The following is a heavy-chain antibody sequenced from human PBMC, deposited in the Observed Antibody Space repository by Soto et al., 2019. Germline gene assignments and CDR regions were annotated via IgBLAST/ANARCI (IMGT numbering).Heavy chain of an antibody. CDR2: ISYDGSNK. CDR3: AKDQGGLNYYGSGSYYYYYGMDV. Sequence: GGSLRLSCAASGFTFSSYGMHWVRQAPGKGLEWVAVISYDGSNKYYADSVKGRFTISRDNSKNTLYLQMNSLRAEDTAVYYCAKDQGGLNYYGSGSYYYYYGMDVWGQGTTVTVSS. CDR1: GFTFSSYG. D-gene: IGHD3-10*01. J-gene: IGHJ6*02. V-gene: IGHV3-30*18.